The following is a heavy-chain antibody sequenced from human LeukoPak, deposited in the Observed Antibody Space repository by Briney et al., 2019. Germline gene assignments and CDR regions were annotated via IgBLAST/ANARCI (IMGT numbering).Heavy chain of an antibody. Sequence: GGSLRLSCAASGFTFSSYAMHWVRQAPGKGLEWVAVISYDGSNKYYADSVKGRFTISRDNSKNTLYLQMNSLRAEDTAVYYCARVPFEWELPDAFDIWGQGTMVTVSS. CDR3: ARVPFEWELPDAFDI. CDR2: ISYDGSNK. D-gene: IGHD1-26*01. CDR1: GFTFSSYA. J-gene: IGHJ3*02. V-gene: IGHV3-30*04.